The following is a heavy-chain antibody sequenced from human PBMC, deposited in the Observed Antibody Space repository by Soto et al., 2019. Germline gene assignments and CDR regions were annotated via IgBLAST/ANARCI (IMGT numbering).Heavy chain of an antibody. Sequence: QVQLVQSGAEVKKPGASVKVSCKASGYAFTSYDVNWVRQATGQGLEWMGWMNPNSGNTGYAQKFQGRVNMTRNTSTRTAYMELSSLRSKVTAVYYCAIRSSWLSGGMDVWGEGTTVTVSS. D-gene: IGHD6-13*01. V-gene: IGHV1-8*01. CDR3: AIRSSWLSGGMDV. CDR2: MNPNSGNT. J-gene: IGHJ6*04. CDR1: GYAFTSYD.